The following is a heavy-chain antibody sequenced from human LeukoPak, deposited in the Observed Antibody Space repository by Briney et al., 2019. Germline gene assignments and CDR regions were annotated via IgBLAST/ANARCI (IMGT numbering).Heavy chain of an antibody. D-gene: IGHD5-12*01. J-gene: IGHJ4*02. CDR1: GFTFSSYA. CDR3: AKEYGGQYSGYEN. V-gene: IGHV3-23*01. CDR2: ISGSGGSK. Sequence: GGSLRLSCAPSGFTFSSYAMSGLPQATGKGVEWVSAISGSGGSKYYADSVKGRFTISRDNSKNTLYLQMNSLRAEDTAVYYCAKEYGGQYSGYENWGQGTLVTVSS.